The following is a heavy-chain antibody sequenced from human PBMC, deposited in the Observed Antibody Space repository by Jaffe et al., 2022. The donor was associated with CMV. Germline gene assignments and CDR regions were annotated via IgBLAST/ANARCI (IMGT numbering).Heavy chain of an antibody. D-gene: IGHD6-13*01. V-gene: IGHV1-46*01. CDR3: ARDSRIFSGWYIPDF. CDR2: FYPAGTT. Sequence: QVQLVQSEAEVKKPGASITISCTTSGYTFTDYYMHWVRQAPGQGLEWMGIFYPAGTTNFAQKFQGRVTVTWDTSTSTAYMELRNLKSEDTAVYYCARDSRIFSGWYIPDFWGQGTLVTVSS. CDR1: GYTFTDYY. J-gene: IGHJ4*02.